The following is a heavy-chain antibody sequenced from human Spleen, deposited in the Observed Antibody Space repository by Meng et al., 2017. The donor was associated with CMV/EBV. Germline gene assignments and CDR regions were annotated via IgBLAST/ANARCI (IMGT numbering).Heavy chain of an antibody. Sequence: SIRSSNLWTWVRQVPGKGLEWIGEIYHSGSTNYNPSLKSRVTISVDKFKNQFSLKLSSVTAADTAVYYCASAPQGIAVAGTGAVDYWGQGTLVTVSS. CDR2: IYHSGST. V-gene: IGHV4-4*02. D-gene: IGHD6-19*01. CDR1: SIRSSNL. CDR3: ASAPQGIAVAGTGAVDY. J-gene: IGHJ4*02.